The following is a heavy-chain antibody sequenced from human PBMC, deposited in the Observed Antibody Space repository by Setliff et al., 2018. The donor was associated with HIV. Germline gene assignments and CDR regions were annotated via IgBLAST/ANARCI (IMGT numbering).Heavy chain of an antibody. D-gene: IGHD3-16*01. J-gene: IGHJ4*02. CDR2: LSYDGSNT. Sequence: GESLKISCAASGFSFSMYSMVWVRQVPGKGLEWIATLSYDGSNTFYADSVKGRFTISRDNPKNMLYLQMKSLRPEDRAVYYCARGRSPHQETNAYYLPSADYWGQGTLVTVSS. V-gene: IGHV3-30*04. CDR1: GFSFSMYS. CDR3: ARGRSPHQETNAYYLPSADY.